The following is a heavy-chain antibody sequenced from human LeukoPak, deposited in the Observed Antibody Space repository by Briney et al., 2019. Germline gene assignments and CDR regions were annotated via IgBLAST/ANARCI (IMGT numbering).Heavy chain of an antibody. CDR1: SYSISSGYY. V-gene: IGHV4-38-2*02. CDR2: IYHSGST. Sequence: PSETLSLTCTVSSYSISSGYYWGWIRQPPVKGLEWIGSIYHSGSTYYNPSLKSRVTISVDTSKNQFSLKLSSVTAADTAVYYCARVPHGETIFGVVLYWFDPWGQGTLVTVSS. CDR3: ARVPHGETIFGVVLYWFDP. J-gene: IGHJ5*02. D-gene: IGHD3-3*01.